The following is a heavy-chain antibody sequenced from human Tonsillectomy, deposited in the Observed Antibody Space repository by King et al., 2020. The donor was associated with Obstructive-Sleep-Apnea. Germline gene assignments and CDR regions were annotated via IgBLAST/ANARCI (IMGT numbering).Heavy chain of an antibody. V-gene: IGHV4-39*07. Sequence: LQLQESGPGLVKPSETLSLTCTVSGGSISSSSYYWGWIRQPPGKGLEWIGSIYYSGSTYYNPSLKSRVTISVDTSKNQFSLKLSSVTAADTVVYYCLSQADSSGYDSTGDAFDIWGQGTMVTVSS. D-gene: IGHD3-22*01. J-gene: IGHJ3*02. CDR3: LSQADSSGYDSTGDAFDI. CDR1: GGSISSSSYY. CDR2: IYYSGST.